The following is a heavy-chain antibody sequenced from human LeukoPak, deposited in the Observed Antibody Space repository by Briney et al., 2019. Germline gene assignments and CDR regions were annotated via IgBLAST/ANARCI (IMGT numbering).Heavy chain of an antibody. CDR2: IYTSGST. V-gene: IGHV4-4*07. CDR3: ARGTYYYGSGSVYYFDY. J-gene: IGHJ4*02. Sequence: SETLSLTCTVSGGSVSSYYWSWIRQPAGKGLEWIGRIYTSGSTNYNPSLKSRVTMSVDTSKNQFSLKLSSVTAADTAVYYRARGTYYYGSGSVYYFDYWGQGTLVTVSS. D-gene: IGHD3-10*01. CDR1: GGSVSSYY.